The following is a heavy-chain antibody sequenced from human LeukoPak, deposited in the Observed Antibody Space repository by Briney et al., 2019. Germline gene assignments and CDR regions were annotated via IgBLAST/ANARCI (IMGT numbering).Heavy chain of an antibody. CDR3: ARRDSSGYYRY. CDR1: GGSFSGYY. CDR2: INHSGST. Sequence: SETLSLTCAVYGGSFSGYYWSWIRQPPGKGLEWIGEINHSGSTNYNPSLKSRVTISVDTSKNQFSLKLSSVTAADTAVYYCARRDSSGYYRYWGQGTLVTVSS. D-gene: IGHD3-22*01. V-gene: IGHV4-34*01. J-gene: IGHJ4*02.